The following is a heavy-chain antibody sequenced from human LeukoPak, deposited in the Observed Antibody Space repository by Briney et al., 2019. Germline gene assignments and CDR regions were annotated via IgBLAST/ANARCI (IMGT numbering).Heavy chain of an antibody. Sequence: QPGGSLRLSCVASGFSFTGYWMTWVRQAPGKGLEWVARLHPDGSERNYVGFVEGRFTVFGDKAKSSLFLQMHSLRVEDTAVYYCARGGYSFDYLGQGTLVAVPS. CDR2: LHPDGSER. D-gene: IGHD5-12*01. CDR3: ARGGYSFDY. V-gene: IGHV3-7*01. J-gene: IGHJ4*02. CDR1: GFSFTGYW.